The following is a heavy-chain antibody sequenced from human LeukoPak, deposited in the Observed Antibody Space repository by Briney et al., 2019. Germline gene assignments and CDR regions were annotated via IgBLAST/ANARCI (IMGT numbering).Heavy chain of an antibody. D-gene: IGHD1-26*01. CDR1: GFAVSTNY. CDR2: ISSSSSYI. CDR3: ASVGATESY. V-gene: IGHV3-21*01. Sequence: PGGSLRLSCAASGFAVSTNYLSWVRQAPGKGLEWVSSISSSSSYIYYADSVKGRFTISRDNAKNSLYLQMNSLRAEDTAVYYCASVGATESYWGQGTLVTVSS. J-gene: IGHJ4*02.